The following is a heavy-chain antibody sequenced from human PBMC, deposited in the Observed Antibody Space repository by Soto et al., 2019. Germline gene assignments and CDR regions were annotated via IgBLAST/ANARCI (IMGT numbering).Heavy chain of an antibody. CDR3: ARAWGIYFDY. CDR1: GGSISSYY. V-gene: IGHV4-59*01. CDR2: IYYSGST. D-gene: IGHD3-16*01. J-gene: IGHJ4*02. Sequence: QVQLQESGPGLVKPSETLSLTCTVSGGSISSYYWSWIRQPPGKGLECIGYIYYSGSTNYNPSLKSRVTISVATSKNPLSLRLTSVTAADTAVYYCARAWGIYFDYWGQGTLVTVSS.